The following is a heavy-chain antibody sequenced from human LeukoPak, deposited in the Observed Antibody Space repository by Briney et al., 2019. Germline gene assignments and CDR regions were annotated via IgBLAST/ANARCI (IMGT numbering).Heavy chain of an antibody. D-gene: IGHD3-22*01. Sequence: QPGGSLRLSCAASGFTFSSYAMSWVRQAPGKGLVWVSRISSDGSDTIYADSVKGRFTISRDNAKNTLYLQMNSLRAEDTAVYYCAREEYYYDSSGYSGDEFDYWGQGTLVTVSS. CDR2: ISSDGSDT. J-gene: IGHJ4*02. V-gene: IGHV3-74*01. CDR3: AREEYYYDSSGYSGDEFDY. CDR1: GFTFSSYA.